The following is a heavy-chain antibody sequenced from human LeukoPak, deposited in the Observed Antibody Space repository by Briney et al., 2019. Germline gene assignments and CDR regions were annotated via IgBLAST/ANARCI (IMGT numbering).Heavy chain of an antibody. CDR3: ARVRCSGGSCYSDY. CDR1: GFPFSSYW. CDR2: IKQDGGET. J-gene: IGHJ4*02. V-gene: IGHV3-7*01. Sequence: GGSLRLSCAVSGFPFSSYWMAWVRQAPGKGLEWVASIKQDGGETFYVDSVKGRFTISRDNAKNSLYLQMNSLRAEDTAVYYCARVRCSGGSCYSDYWGQGTLVTVSS. D-gene: IGHD2-15*01.